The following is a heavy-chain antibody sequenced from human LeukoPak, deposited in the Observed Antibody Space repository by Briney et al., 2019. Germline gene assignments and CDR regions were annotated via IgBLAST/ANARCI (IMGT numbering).Heavy chain of an antibody. V-gene: IGHV1-18*01. CDR1: GYTFTSYG. Sequence: GASVKVSCKASGYTFTSYGISWVRQAPGQGLEWMGWISAYNGNTNYAQKLQGRVTMTTDTSTSTAYMELRSLRSDDTAVYCCARDALDYDFWSGYYFWFDPWGQGTLVTVSS. J-gene: IGHJ5*02. D-gene: IGHD3-3*01. CDR3: ARDALDYDFWSGYYFWFDP. CDR2: ISAYNGNT.